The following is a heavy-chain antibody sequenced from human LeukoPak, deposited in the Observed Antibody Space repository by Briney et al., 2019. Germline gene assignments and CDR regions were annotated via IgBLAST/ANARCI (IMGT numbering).Heavy chain of an antibody. Sequence: PSETLSLTCTVSGYSISSGYHWGWIRQPPGKGLEWIGGIYRSGSSYYNPSLKSRVTITVGTSKNQFSLKLSSVTAADTAVYYCARINWVFDYWGQGTLVTVSS. D-gene: IGHD7-27*01. J-gene: IGHJ4*02. V-gene: IGHV4-38-2*02. CDR1: GYSISSGYH. CDR3: ARINWVFDY. CDR2: IYRSGSS.